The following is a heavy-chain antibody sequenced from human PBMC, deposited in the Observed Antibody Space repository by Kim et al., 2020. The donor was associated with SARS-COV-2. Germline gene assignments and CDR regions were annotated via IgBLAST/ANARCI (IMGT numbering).Heavy chain of an antibody. CDR1: GFTFSSYG. CDR3: AKYRSKGAIAAAVDY. Sequence: GGSLRLSCAASGFTFSSYGMHWVRQAPGKGLEWVAAISYDGSNKYYADSVKGRFTISRDNSKNTLYLQMNSLRAEDTAVYYCAKYRSKGAIAAAVDYWGQVTLVTVSS. CDR2: ISYDGSNK. D-gene: IGHD6-13*01. V-gene: IGHV3-30*18. J-gene: IGHJ4*02.